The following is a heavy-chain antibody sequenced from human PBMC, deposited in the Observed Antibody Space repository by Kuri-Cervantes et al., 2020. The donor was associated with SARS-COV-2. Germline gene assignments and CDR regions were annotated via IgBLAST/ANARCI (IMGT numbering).Heavy chain of an antibody. CDR1: GFTFSNYA. Sequence: GESLKISCAASGFTFSNYAMSWVRQAPGKGLECVPTISGSADITSYADSVKGRFTISRDDSKSTLYLQMDSLRAEDTALYYCARAIGRNSEIDFWGHGTLVTVSS. D-gene: IGHD4-23*01. V-gene: IGHV3-23*01. J-gene: IGHJ4*01. CDR3: ARAIGRNSEIDF. CDR2: ISGSADIT.